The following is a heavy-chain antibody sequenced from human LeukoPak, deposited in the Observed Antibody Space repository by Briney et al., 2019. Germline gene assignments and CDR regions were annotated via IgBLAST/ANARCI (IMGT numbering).Heavy chain of an antibody. CDR1: GGSISSSSYY. D-gene: IGHD1-26*01. J-gene: IGHJ4*02. CDR3: ARHVNVGATYNSFDY. Sequence: PSETLSLTCTVSGGSISSSSYYWGWIRQPPGKGLEWIGSIYYSGSTYYNPSLKSRVTISVDTSKNQFSLKLSSVTAADTAVYYCARHVNVGATYNSFDYWGQGTLVTVSS. V-gene: IGHV4-39*01. CDR2: IYYSGST.